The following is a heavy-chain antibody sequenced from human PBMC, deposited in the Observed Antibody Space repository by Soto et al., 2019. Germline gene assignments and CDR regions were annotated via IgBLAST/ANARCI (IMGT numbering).Heavy chain of an antibody. Sequence: PGWSLRLSCASSVFTFSSYAMSWVRQAPGKGLEWVSAISGSGGSTYYADSVKGRFTISRDNSKNTLYLQMNSLRAEDTAVYYCAKDRSSSGYYYYDAFDIWGQGTMVTVSS. CDR1: VFTFSSYA. V-gene: IGHV3-23*01. D-gene: IGHD3-22*01. CDR2: ISGSGGST. J-gene: IGHJ3*02. CDR3: AKDRSSSGYYYYDAFDI.